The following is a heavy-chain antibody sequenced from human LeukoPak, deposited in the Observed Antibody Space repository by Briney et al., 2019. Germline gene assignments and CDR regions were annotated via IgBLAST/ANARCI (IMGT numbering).Heavy chain of an antibody. J-gene: IGHJ4*02. V-gene: IGHV4-34*01. D-gene: IGHD6-13*01. CDR3: ARRSSWYTYYFDY. CDR2: INHSGST. Sequence: PSETLSLTCAVYGGSFSGYYWSWVRQPPGKGLEWIGEINHSGSTNYNPSLKSRVTISVDTSKNQFSLKLSSVTAADTAVYYCARRSSWYTYYFDYWGQGTLVTVSS. CDR1: GGSFSGYY.